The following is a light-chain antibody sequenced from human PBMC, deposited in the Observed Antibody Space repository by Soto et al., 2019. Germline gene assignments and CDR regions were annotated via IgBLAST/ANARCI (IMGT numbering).Light chain of an antibody. V-gene: IGKV3-11*01. CDR2: DAS. Sequence: EIVLTQSPATLSLSPGERATLSCRASQSVRNYLAWFQHKPGQAPRILIYDASNRATGIPARFSGSGSATDFTLTISSLEPEDFAVYYCQQRNIWVTFGQGTRLEIK. J-gene: IGKJ5*01. CDR3: QQRNIWVT. CDR1: QSVRNY.